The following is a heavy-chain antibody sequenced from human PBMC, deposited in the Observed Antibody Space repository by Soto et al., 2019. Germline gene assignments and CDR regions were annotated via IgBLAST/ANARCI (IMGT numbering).Heavy chain of an antibody. CDR3: ARVGTYSSSGFDY. V-gene: IGHV1-69*01. CDR1: GGTFSSYS. J-gene: IGHJ4*02. CDR2: IIPIFGTA. Sequence: QVQLVQSGAEVKKPGSSVQVSCKASGGTFSSYSISWVRQAPGQGLEWMGGIIPIFGTANYAQKFQGRVKTTANESTSTAYMELSSLRSEDTAGYYCARVGTYSSSGFDYWGQGTLVTVSS. D-gene: IGHD6-19*01.